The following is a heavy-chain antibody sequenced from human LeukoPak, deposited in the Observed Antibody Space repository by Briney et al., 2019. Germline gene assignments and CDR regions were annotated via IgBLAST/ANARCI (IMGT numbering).Heavy chain of an antibody. CDR3: ARLSDILTGYSGY. D-gene: IGHD3-9*01. CDR1: GGTFSSYA. V-gene: IGHV1-69*06. J-gene: IGHJ4*02. CDR2: IIPIFGTA. Sequence: SVKVSCKASGGTFSSYAISWVRQAPGQGLEWMGGIIPIFGTANYAQKFQGRVTITADKSTSTAYMELSSLRSEDTAVYYCARLSDILTGYSGYWGQGTLVTVSS.